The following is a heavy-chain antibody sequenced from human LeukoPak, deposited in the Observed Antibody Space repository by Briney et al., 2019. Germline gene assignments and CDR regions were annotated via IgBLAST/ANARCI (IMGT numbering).Heavy chain of an antibody. CDR1: GFTFSNYW. V-gene: IGHV3-74*01. Sequence: GGSLRLSCAASGFTFSNYWMHWVRQAPGKGLVWVSRINSDGNSTSYADSVKGRFTISRDNAKNTLYLQINSLRAEDTAVYYCARDWSYDFWSGYYMEDWGQGTLVTV. CDR2: INSDGNST. CDR3: ARDWSYDFWSGYYMED. D-gene: IGHD3-3*01. J-gene: IGHJ4*02.